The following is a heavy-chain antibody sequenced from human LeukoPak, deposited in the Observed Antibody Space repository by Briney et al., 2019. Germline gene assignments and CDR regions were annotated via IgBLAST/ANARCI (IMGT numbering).Heavy chain of an antibody. CDR3: ARGRYYYDSSGYYYY. CDR1: GFTFRNYG. Sequence: GGSLRLSCVASGFTFRNYGMYWVRQAPGKGLEWVAVISSDGNNKYYADSVKGRFTISRDNSKNTLYLQMNSLRAEDTAVYYCARGRYYYDSSGYYYYWGQGTLVTVSS. CDR2: ISSDGNNK. J-gene: IGHJ4*02. V-gene: IGHV3-30*03. D-gene: IGHD3-22*01.